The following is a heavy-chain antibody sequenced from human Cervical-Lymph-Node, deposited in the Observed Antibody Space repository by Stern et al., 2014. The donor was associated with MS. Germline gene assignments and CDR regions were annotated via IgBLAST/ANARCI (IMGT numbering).Heavy chain of an antibody. CDR1: GYSFTIYY. V-gene: IGHV5-51*01. CDR2: IYDSDA. J-gene: IGHJ4*02. Sequence: EVQLVESGAEVKKPGESLKISCKLSGYSFTIYYIAWVRQMPGKGREWMGVIYDSDATYIPSFQGQVTISADKSITTAYLQWSSLRASDTAMYYCARHVQGFDYWGQGTLVTVSS. CDR3: ARHVQGFDY.